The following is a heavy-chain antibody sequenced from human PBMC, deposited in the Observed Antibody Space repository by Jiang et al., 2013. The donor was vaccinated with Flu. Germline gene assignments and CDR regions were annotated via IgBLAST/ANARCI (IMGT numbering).Heavy chain of an antibody. Sequence: GAEVKKPGSSVKVSCKASGGTFSSYAISWVRQAPGQGLEWMGGIIPILGIANYAQKFQGRVTITADKSTSTAYMELSSLRSEDTAVYYCARDTPAVVAHDAFDIWGRGTMVTVSS. CDR2: IIPILGIA. V-gene: IGHV1-69*10. D-gene: IGHD3-22*01. J-gene: IGHJ3*02. CDR1: GGTFSSYA. CDR3: ARDTPAVVAHDAFDI.